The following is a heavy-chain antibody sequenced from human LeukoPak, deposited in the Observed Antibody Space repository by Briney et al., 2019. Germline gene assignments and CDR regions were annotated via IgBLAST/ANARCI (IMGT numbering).Heavy chain of an antibody. V-gene: IGHV3-48*03. CDR1: GFTFSSYE. Sequence: GGSLRLSCAASGFTFSSYEMNWVRQAPGKGLEWVSYISSNGSTIYYADSVKGRFTISRDNAKNSLYLQMNSLRAEDTAVYYCARGGIFGVVNEFDPWGQGTLVTVSS. J-gene: IGHJ5*02. D-gene: IGHD3-3*01. CDR3: ARGGIFGVVNEFDP. CDR2: ISSNGSTI.